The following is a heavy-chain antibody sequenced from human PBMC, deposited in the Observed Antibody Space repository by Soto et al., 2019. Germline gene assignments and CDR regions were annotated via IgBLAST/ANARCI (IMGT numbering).Heavy chain of an antibody. V-gene: IGHV4-38-2*01. CDR3: ARVDNIVAVKWFDP. CDR1: GYSISSGYY. Sequence: SETLSLTCAVSGYSISSGYYWGWIRQPPGKGLEWIGSVHYSGSTYYNPSLKSRVTISIDTSKNQISLKLTSVTAADTAVYYCARVDNIVAVKWFDPWGQGTLVTVSS. D-gene: IGHD6-13*01. J-gene: IGHJ5*02. CDR2: VHYSGST.